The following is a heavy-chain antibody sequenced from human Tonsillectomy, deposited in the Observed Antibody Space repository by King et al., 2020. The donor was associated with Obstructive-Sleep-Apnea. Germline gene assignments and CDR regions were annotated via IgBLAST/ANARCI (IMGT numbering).Heavy chain of an antibody. V-gene: IGHV4-59*01. J-gene: IGHJ6*02. CDR2: IYYSGST. Sequence: VQLQESGPGLVKPSETLSLTCTVSGGSISSYYWSWIRQPPGKGLEWIGYIYYSGSTNYNPSLKSRVTISVDTSKNQFSLKLSSVTAADTAVYYCARDGAVLGTRLDYYGMDVWGQGTTVTVSS. CDR3: ARDGAVLGTRLDYYGMDV. D-gene: IGHD2-8*01. CDR1: GGSISSYY.